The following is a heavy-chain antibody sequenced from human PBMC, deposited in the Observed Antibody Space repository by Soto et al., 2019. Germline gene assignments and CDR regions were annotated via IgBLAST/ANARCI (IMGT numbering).Heavy chain of an antibody. CDR3: ARGVYDFWSGYYTGFDY. CDR1: GGSFSGYY. Sequence: SETLSLTCAVYGGSFSGYYWSWIRQPPGKGLEWIGEINHSGSTNYNPSLKSRVTISVDTSKNQFSLKLSSVTAADTAVYYRARGVYDFWSGYYTGFDYWGQGTLVTVSS. J-gene: IGHJ4*02. D-gene: IGHD3-3*01. V-gene: IGHV4-34*01. CDR2: INHSGST.